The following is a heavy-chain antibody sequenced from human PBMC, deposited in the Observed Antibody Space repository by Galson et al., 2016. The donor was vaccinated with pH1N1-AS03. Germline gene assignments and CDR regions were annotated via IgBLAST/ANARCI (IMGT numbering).Heavy chain of an antibody. D-gene: IGHD2-15*01. J-gene: IGHJ3*02. Sequence: SVKVSCKASGYTFSTYGVSWVRQAPGQGLEWMGWISGYDDDTNYAQKAAGRVTMTTDKSTSTVYMELRSLRSDDTAVYYCARDRGFRPDTFDIRGHGTWVTVSS. CDR1: GYTFSTYG. V-gene: IGHV1-18*04. CDR2: ISGYDDDT. CDR3: ARDRGFRPDTFDI.